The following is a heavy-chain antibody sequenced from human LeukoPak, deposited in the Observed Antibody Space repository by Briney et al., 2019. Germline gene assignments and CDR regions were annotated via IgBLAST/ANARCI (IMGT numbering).Heavy chain of an antibody. CDR1: GVSVISPVYY. V-gene: IGHV4-39*01. CDR3: ARHDLPLTFDY. CDR2: IYYSGST. J-gene: IGHJ4*02. Sequence: SETLSLTCTVSGVSVISPVYYWGWIRQAPGKGLEWIGTIYYSGSTYYDPSLKSRVTISVDASKNHFSLRLSSVAAADTAVYYCARHDLPLTFDYWGQGSLVTVSS. D-gene: IGHD3/OR15-3a*01.